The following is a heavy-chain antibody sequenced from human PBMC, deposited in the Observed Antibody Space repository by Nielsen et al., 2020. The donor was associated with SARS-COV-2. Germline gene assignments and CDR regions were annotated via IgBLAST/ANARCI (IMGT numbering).Heavy chain of an antibody. CDR2: ISSSSSYI. V-gene: IGHV3-21*01. D-gene: IGHD5-18*01. J-gene: IGHJ4*02. CDR3: AGGGYSYGIFDY. Sequence: GESLKISCAASGFTFSSYAMHWVRQAPGKGLEWVSSISSSSSYIYYADSVKGRFTISRDNAKNSLYLQMNSLRAEDTAVYYCAGGGYSYGIFDYWGQGTLVTVSS. CDR1: GFTFSSYA.